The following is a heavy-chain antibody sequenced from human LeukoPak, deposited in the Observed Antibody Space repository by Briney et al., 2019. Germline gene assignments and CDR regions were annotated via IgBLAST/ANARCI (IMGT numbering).Heavy chain of an antibody. V-gene: IGHV4-4*09. CDR3: ARVTAAGGGFDH. Sequence: SETLSLTCTVSGGSISGYFWSWIRQPPGKGPEWIGYIYSTGTTNYSPSLSSRVTISVDTSKNQLSLNLRFVTATDTAVYYCARVTAAGGGFDHWGQGTLVTVSS. CDR1: GGSISGYF. D-gene: IGHD2-15*01. J-gene: IGHJ4*02. CDR2: IYSTGTT.